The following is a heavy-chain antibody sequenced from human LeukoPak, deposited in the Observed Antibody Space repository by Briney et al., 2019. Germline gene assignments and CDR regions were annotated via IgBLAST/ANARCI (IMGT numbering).Heavy chain of an antibody. CDR1: GGSISSGRYY. J-gene: IGHJ6*02. CDR3: ARGGSDYGMNV. D-gene: IGHD5-12*01. V-gene: IGHV4-39*01. CDR2: IYYSGST. Sequence: SETLSLTCTVSGGSISSGRYYLGWIRQPPGKGLEWIGSIYYSGSTYYDPSLKSRLTISVDTPKNQFSLRLTSVTAADTAVYYCARGGSDYGMNVWGQGTTVTVSS.